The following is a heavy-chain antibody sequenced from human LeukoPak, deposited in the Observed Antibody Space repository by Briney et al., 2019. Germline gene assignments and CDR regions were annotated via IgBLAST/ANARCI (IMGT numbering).Heavy chain of an antibody. V-gene: IGHV1-69*01. Sequence: GASVKVSCKASEGTFSSYAISWVRQAPGQGLEWMGGIIPIFGTANYAQKFQGRVTITADESTSTAYMELSSLRSEDTAVYYCARLGYYYDSSGSPNWFDPWGQGTLVTVSS. CDR1: EGTFSSYA. J-gene: IGHJ5*02. CDR3: ARLGYYYDSSGSPNWFDP. D-gene: IGHD3-22*01. CDR2: IIPIFGTA.